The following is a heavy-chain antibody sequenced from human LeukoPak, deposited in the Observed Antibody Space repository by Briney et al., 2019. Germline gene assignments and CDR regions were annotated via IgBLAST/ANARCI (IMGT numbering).Heavy chain of an antibody. CDR2: ISGGSNYI. CDR3: ARDSGDSSEYFQH. D-gene: IGHD6-13*01. J-gene: IGHJ1*01. CDR1: GFIFSTYS. Sequence: GGSLRLSCAASGFIFSTYSMNWVRQSPGKGLEWVSSISGGSNYIYYADSVKGRFTISRDNAKNSLFLQMNSLRAEDTAVYYCARDSGDSSEYFQHWGQGTLVTVSS. V-gene: IGHV3-21*01.